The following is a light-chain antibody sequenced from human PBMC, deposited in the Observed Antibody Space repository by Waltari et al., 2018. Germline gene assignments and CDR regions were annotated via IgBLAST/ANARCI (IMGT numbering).Light chain of an antibody. Sequence: IVLSQSPAPLSLSPGDSATTSSRASQSVVTYLACYQQRPGQPPRLLIYDASIRATSSPSRFSGGGSETDVTHTSSSREPEDFAVYYCQQRTNWPPLTFGGGTKVEI. V-gene: IGKV3-11*01. J-gene: IGKJ4*02. CDR3: QQRTNWPPLT. CDR1: QSVVTY. CDR2: DAS.